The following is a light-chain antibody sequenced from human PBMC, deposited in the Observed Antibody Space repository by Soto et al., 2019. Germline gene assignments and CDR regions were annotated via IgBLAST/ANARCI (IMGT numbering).Light chain of an antibody. CDR1: RSLVYSDGTTY. Sequence: DVVMTQSPLSLPVTLGQPASISCSSSRSLVYSDGTTYLSWFQQRPGQSPRRLIYKVSSRDSGVPDRFSGSGSVTDFTLKISRVEAEDVGVYYCPQGTHWPNTFGQGTKLEIK. CDR3: PQGTHWPNT. CDR2: KVS. V-gene: IGKV2-30*01. J-gene: IGKJ2*01.